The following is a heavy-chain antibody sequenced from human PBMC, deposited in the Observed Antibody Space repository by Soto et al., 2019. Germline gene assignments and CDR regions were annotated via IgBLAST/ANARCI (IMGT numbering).Heavy chain of an antibody. CDR2: IYYSGST. CDR1: GGSISSYY. Sequence: SETLSLTCTVSGGSISSYYWSWIRQPPGKGLEWIGYIYYSGSTNYNPSLKSRVTISVDTSKNQFSLKLSSVTAADTAVYYCARDRLDSSSWPDYYYYYMDVWGKGTTVTVSS. CDR3: ARDRLDSSSWPDYYYYYMDV. D-gene: IGHD6-13*01. V-gene: IGHV4-59*01. J-gene: IGHJ6*03.